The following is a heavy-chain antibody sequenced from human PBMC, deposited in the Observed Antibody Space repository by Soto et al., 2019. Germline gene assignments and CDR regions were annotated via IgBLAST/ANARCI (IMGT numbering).Heavy chain of an antibody. D-gene: IGHD2-2*01. CDR3: ARKYLGAFDI. V-gene: IGHV1-18*01. CDR2: ISAYNGNT. Sequence: QVQLVQSGAEVKKPGASVKVSCKASGYTFSNYGLSWVRQAPGQGLEWMGWISAYNGNTIYAQKFQGRVTMTTDTSTRTAYMHLRSLKSDDTAVFYCARKYLGAFDIWGQGTLVTVS. CDR1: GYTFSNYG. J-gene: IGHJ3*02.